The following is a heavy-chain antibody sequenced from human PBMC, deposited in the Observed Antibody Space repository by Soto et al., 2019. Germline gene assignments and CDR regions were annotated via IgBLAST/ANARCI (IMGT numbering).Heavy chain of an antibody. CDR3: VKDGSSGWPYFDDMDV. J-gene: IGHJ6*02. V-gene: IGHV3-30*18. CDR1: GFTFSSYG. D-gene: IGHD6-19*01. CDR2: ILYDGSKK. Sequence: TGGSLRLSCAASGFTFSSYGMHWVRQAPGKGLEWVAVILYDGSKKYYADSVKGRFTISRDNSKNALYLQMSSLRAEDTALYYCVKDGSSGWPYFDDMDVWGRGTTVTV.